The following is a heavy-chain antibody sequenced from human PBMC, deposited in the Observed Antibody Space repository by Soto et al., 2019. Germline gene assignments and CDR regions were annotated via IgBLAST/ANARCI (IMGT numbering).Heavy chain of an antibody. CDR1: GFTFSSYA. CDR3: ARDQRGRGNYGWFDP. D-gene: IGHD1-26*01. V-gene: IGHV3-23*01. CDR2: ISESGDRS. J-gene: IGHJ5*02. Sequence: EVLLLESGGGLVQPGGSLRLSCAASGFTFSSYAMSWVRQAPGKGLEWVAAISESGDRSYYADSVKGRFTISRDNSKNTLQVQMSSLRAEDTAVYYGARDQRGRGNYGWFDPWGQGTLVTVSS.